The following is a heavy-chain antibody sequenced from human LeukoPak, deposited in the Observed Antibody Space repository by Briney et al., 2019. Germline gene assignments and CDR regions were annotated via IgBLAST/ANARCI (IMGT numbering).Heavy chain of an antibody. CDR1: GDSISSYY. D-gene: IGHD6-19*01. V-gene: IGHV4-59*01. Sequence: PSETLSLTCTVSGDSISSYYWSWIRQPPGKGLEWIGYIYYSGSTNYNPSLKSRVTISVDTSKNQFSLKLSSVTAADTAVYYCARAVEWLPYYFDYWGQGTLVTVSS. J-gene: IGHJ4*02. CDR3: ARAVEWLPYYFDY. CDR2: IYYSGST.